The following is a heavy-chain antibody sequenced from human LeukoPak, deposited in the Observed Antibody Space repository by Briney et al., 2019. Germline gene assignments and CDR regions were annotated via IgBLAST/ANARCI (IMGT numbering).Heavy chain of an antibody. CDR2: INPNSGGT. Sequence: ASVKVSCKASGYTFTGYYIHWVRQAPGQGLEWMGWINPNSGGTNYAQKLQGRVTMTTDTSTSTAYMELRSLRSDDTAVYYCARVLRSSSWENNWFDPWGQGTLVTVSS. CDR1: GYTFTGYY. V-gene: IGHV1-2*02. J-gene: IGHJ5*02. CDR3: ARVLRSSSWENNWFDP. D-gene: IGHD6-13*01.